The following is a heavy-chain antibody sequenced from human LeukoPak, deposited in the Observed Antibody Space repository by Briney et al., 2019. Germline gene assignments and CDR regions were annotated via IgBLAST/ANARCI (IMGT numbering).Heavy chain of an antibody. J-gene: IGHJ4*02. CDR3: ARGSSYDFWSGSKYPFDY. V-gene: IGHV4-59*01. D-gene: IGHD3-3*01. CDR1: GGSISRYF. Sequence: SETLSLTCTVSGGSISRYFWNWIRQPPGKGLEWIGYIYYSGSTNYNPSLKSRVTISVDTSKNQFSLKLSSVTAADTAVYYCARGSSYDFWSGSKYPFDYWGQGTLVTVSS. CDR2: IYYSGST.